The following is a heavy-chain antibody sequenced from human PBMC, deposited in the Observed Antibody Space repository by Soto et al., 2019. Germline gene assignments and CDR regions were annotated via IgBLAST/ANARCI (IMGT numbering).Heavy chain of an antibody. CDR1: GGSISSYY. Sequence: SETLSLTCTVSGGSISSYYWSWIRQPPGKGLEWIGYIYYSGSTNYNPSLKSRVTISVDTSKNQFSLKLSSVTAADTAVYYCARPSGSYLYYFDYWGQGTLVTVS. J-gene: IGHJ4*02. CDR3: ARPSGSYLYYFDY. D-gene: IGHD1-26*01. V-gene: IGHV4-59*08. CDR2: IYYSGST.